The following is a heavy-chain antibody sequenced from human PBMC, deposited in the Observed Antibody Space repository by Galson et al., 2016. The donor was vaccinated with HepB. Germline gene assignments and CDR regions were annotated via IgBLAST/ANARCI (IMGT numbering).Heavy chain of an antibody. D-gene: IGHD3-10*01. Sequence: SVKVSCKASGYTFTTYAMNWVRQAPGQGLEWMGWINTNTGNPTYAQGFTGRFVFSFDTSVSTAYLQISSLKAEDTGVYYCARNGSTPFPDYYGSGTYYKRPYYYYGIDVWGQGTTVTVSS. J-gene: IGHJ6*02. CDR1: GYTFTTYA. CDR3: ARNGSTPFPDYYGSGTYYKRPYYYYGIDV. CDR2: INTNTGNP. V-gene: IGHV7-4-1*02.